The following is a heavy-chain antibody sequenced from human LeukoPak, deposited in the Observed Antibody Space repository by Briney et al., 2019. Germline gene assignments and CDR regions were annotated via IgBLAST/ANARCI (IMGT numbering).Heavy chain of an antibody. Sequence: ASVTVSCKASGYTFTSYGISWVRQAPGQGLEWMGWISAYNGNTNYAQKLQGRVTMTTDTSTSTAYMELRSLRSDDTAVYYCARAFSGSYLGPNYYYYGMDVWGQGTTVTVSS. V-gene: IGHV1-18*01. CDR3: ARAFSGSYLGPNYYYYGMDV. CDR2: ISAYNGNT. CDR1: GYTFTSYG. D-gene: IGHD1-26*01. J-gene: IGHJ6*02.